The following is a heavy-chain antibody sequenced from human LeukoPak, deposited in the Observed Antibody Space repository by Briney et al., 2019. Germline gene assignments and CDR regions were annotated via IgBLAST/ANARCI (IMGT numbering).Heavy chain of an antibody. CDR1: GDSISGSNYH. V-gene: IGHV4-39*07. CDR2: VHHTGRA. Sequence: SETLSLTCTVSGDSISGSNYHWGWIRQPPGKGLEWLGTVHHTGRAFYNPSLRGRTTVSVDTSKNEFSLKLTSGTAADTAVYYCAREPDAWGQGILVIVSS. CDR3: AREPDA. J-gene: IGHJ5*02.